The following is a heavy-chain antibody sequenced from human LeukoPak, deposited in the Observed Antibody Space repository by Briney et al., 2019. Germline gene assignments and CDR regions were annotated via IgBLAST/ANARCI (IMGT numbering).Heavy chain of an antibody. CDR1: GGTFSSYA. CDR3: ARDLGGAAGNPHVDYYYYYMDV. Sequence: ASVKVSCKASGGTFSSYAISWVRQAPGQGLEWMGGIIPIFGTANYAQKFQGRVTITADESTSTAYMELSSLRSEDTAVYYCARDLGGAAGNPHVDYYYYYMDVWGKGTTVTISS. CDR2: IIPIFGTA. D-gene: IGHD6-13*01. V-gene: IGHV1-69*13. J-gene: IGHJ6*03.